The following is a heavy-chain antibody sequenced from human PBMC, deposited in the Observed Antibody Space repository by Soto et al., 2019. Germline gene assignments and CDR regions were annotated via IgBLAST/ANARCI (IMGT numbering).Heavy chain of an antibody. CDR1: GFTFSSYA. CDR2: ISGSGGST. CDR3: AAFVVVLAAPKAPFDY. V-gene: IGHV3-23*01. D-gene: IGHD2-15*01. Sequence: GGSLRLSCAASGFTFSSYAMSWVRQAPGKGLEWVSGISGSGGSTYYADSVKGRFTISRDNSKNTLYLQMNSLRAEDTAVYYCAAFVVVLAAPKAPFDYWGQGTLVTVSS. J-gene: IGHJ4*02.